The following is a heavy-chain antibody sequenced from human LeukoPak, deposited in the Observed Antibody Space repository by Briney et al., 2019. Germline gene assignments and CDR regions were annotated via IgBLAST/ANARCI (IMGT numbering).Heavy chain of an antibody. CDR1: GYTFTDYY. D-gene: IGHD5-18*01. J-gene: IGHJ4*02. CDR2: INPNSGGT. Sequence: ASVKVSCKASGYTFTDYYMHWVRQAPGQGLEWMGWINPNSGGTNYAQKFQGRVTMTRDTSISTAYMELSRLRSDDTAVYYCAREVARGYSYGPEDWGQGTLVTVSS. CDR3: AREVARGYSYGPED. V-gene: IGHV1-2*02.